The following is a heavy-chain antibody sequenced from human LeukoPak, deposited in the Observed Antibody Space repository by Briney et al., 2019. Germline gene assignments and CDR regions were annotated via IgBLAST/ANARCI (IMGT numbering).Heavy chain of an antibody. V-gene: IGHV4-59*08. J-gene: IGHJ4*01. Sequence: SETLSLTCSVSGGSVSNYYWSWIRRPPGKGLEWIGYVYYTGSTNYNPSLKSRVTMFEDKSKNQFSLRLYSVTVADTAVYYCARRRDGYSIFDYWGHGTLVIVSS. D-gene: IGHD5-24*01. CDR1: GGSVSNYY. CDR3: ARRRDGYSIFDY. CDR2: VYYTGST.